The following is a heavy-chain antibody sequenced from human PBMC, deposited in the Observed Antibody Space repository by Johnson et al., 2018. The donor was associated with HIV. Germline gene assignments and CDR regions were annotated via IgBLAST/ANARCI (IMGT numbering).Heavy chain of an antibody. J-gene: IGHJ3*02. Sequence: VQLVESGGGLVQPGGSLRLSCAASGFTVSSNYMSWVRQAPGKGLEWVSVIYSGGNTYYADSVKGRFTSSRDNSKKTLSLQMNSLRPEDTAGYYCAKSSSATYYGDAFDMWGQGTMVTVSS. CDR1: GFTVSSNY. CDR2: IYSGGNT. CDR3: AKSSSATYYGDAFDM. V-gene: IGHV3-66*01. D-gene: IGHD3-10*01.